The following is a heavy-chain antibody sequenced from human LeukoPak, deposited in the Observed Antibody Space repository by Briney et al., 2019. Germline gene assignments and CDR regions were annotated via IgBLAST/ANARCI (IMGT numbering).Heavy chain of an antibody. D-gene: IGHD1-26*01. CDR1: GFTFSLSV. CDR2: ITGDGNIA. J-gene: IGHJ4*02. CDR3: TKDRVGTTRGGDF. V-gene: IGHV3-23*01. Sequence: GGSLRLSCAASGFTFSLSVMNWARQAPGKGLEWIAGITGDGNIAYYADSAKGRFRIFRDNFENTLYLGIDSLRVDDTALYYCTKDRVGTTRGGDFWGRGTLVTVSS.